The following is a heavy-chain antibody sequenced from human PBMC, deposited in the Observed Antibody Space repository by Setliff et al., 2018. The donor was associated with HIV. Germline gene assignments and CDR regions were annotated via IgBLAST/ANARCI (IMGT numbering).Heavy chain of an antibody. CDR3: ATRGDLLGRRASTVTVYYYYLDV. CDR2: INPKSGAT. D-gene: IGHD4-17*01. V-gene: IGHV1-2*06. CDR1: GYSFTGYY. Sequence: ASVKVSCKASGYSFTGYYVNWVRQAPGQGLEWMGRINPKSGATNLAQKFQGRVTLTRDTSVTTVYMELTSLRSDDTAVYYCATRGDLLGRRASTVTVYYYYLDVWGNGTTVTVS. J-gene: IGHJ6*03.